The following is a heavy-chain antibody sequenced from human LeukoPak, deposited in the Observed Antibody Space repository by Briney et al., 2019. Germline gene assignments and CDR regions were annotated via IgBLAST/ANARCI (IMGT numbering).Heavy chain of an antibody. V-gene: IGHV1-18*01. CDR1: GYSFSNYG. CDR3: ARMGYSSSSGSYYYYYMDA. D-gene: IGHD6-6*01. Sequence: ASVKVSCKASGYSFSNYGICWVRQAPGQGLEWIGWISGYTADTNYAQKFQGRVTMTTDTSTSTVYMELMSLRIDDTAVYFCARMGYSSSSGSYYYYYMDAWAEGTTVTVSS. J-gene: IGHJ6*03. CDR2: ISGYTADT.